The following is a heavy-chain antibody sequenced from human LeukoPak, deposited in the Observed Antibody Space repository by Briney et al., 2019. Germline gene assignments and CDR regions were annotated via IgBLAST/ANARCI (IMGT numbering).Heavy chain of an antibody. Sequence: SETLSLTCAVYGGSFSGYYWSWIRQPPGKALEWIGEINHSGSTNYNPSLKSRVTISVDTSKNQFSLKLSSVTAADTAVYYCARPRGRRFGELCLFDYWGQGTLVTVSS. V-gene: IGHV4-34*01. CDR2: INHSGST. CDR1: GGSFSGYY. CDR3: ARPRGRRFGELCLFDY. D-gene: IGHD3-10*01. J-gene: IGHJ4*02.